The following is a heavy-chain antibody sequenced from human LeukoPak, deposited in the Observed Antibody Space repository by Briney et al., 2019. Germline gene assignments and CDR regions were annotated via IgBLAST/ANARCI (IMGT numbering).Heavy chain of an antibody. J-gene: IGHJ4*02. V-gene: IGHV1-69*13. CDR2: IIPIFGTA. D-gene: IGHD3-22*01. CDR1: GGTFSSYA. Sequence: ASVKVSCKASGGTFSSYAWVRQAPGQGLEWMGGIIPIFGTAKYAQKFQGRVTITADESTSTAYMELSSLRSEDTAVYYCARHRPAKHYYDSSAYSPFDYWGQGTLVTVSS. CDR3: ARHRPAKHYYDSSAYSPFDY.